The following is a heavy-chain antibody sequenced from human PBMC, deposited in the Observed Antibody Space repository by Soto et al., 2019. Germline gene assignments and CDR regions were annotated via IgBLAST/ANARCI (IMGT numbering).Heavy chain of an antibody. CDR2: IRGSGGSK. D-gene: IGHD6-19*01. V-gene: IGHV3-23*01. CDR3: AKGRVEQWLDYYFDY. Sequence: GGSLRLSCAASGFTFSSYAMSWVRQAPGKGLEWVSAIRGSGGSKYYADSAKGRFTISRDNSKNTLYLQMNSLRAEDTAVYYCAKGRVEQWLDYYFDYWGQGTLVTVSS. CDR1: GFTFSSYA. J-gene: IGHJ4*02.